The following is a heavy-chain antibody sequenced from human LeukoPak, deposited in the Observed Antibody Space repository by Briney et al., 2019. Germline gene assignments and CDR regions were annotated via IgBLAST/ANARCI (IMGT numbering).Heavy chain of an antibody. CDR2: INHSGST. J-gene: IGHJ6*03. V-gene: IGHV4-34*01. CDR1: GGSFSGYY. CDR3: ARAIWFGELYAYYYYMDV. Sequence: SETLSLTCAVYGGSFSGYYWSWIRQPPGKGLEWIGEINHSGSTNYNPSLKSRVTISVDTSKNQFSLKLSSVTAADTAVYFCARAIWFGELYAYYYYMDVWGKGTTVTVSS. D-gene: IGHD3-10*01.